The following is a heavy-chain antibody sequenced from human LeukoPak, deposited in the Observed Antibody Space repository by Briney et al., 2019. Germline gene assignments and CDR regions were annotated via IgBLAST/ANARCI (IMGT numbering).Heavy chain of an antibody. V-gene: IGHV3-48*01. Sequence: GGSLRLSCTVSGFTFSSYAMNWVRQAPGKGLEWVSYISSSSTIYYADSVKGRFTISRDNAKNSLYLQMNSLRAEDTAVYYCASLLISDCSSISCSNFDYWGQGTLVTVSS. CDR3: ASLLISDCSSISCSNFDY. J-gene: IGHJ4*02. CDR2: ISSSSTI. D-gene: IGHD2-2*01. CDR1: GFTFSSYA.